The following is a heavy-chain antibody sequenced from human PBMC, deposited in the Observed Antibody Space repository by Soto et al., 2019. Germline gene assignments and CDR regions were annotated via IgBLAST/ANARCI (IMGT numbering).Heavy chain of an antibody. D-gene: IGHD1-26*01. Sequence: EVQVLATGGGLIQPGGSLRLSCAASGFTVNSNYMSWVRQAPGEGLQWVSITNTGGNTYYADSVKGRFTVSRDNSKNTLYRQMNSLRAEDTAVYYCAKGAGFILAVWGQWTTVSVSS. V-gene: IGHV3-53*02. J-gene: IGHJ6*02. CDR1: GFTVNSNY. CDR3: AKGAGFILAV. CDR2: TNTGGNT.